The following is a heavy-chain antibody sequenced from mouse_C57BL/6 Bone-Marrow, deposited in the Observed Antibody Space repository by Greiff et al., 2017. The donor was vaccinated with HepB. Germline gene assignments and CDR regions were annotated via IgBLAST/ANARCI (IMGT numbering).Heavy chain of an antibody. CDR2: IHPNSGST. J-gene: IGHJ1*03. Sequence: QVQLQQPGAELVKPGASVKLSCKASGYTFTSYWMHWVKQRPGQGLEWIGMIHPNSGSTSYNEKFKSKATLTVDKSSSTAYMQLSSLTSEDSAVYSCAREGAASGYYYGNSDWYFDVWGTGTAVTVSS. CDR1: GYTFTSYW. V-gene: IGHV1-64*01. CDR3: AREGAASGYYYGNSDWYFDV. D-gene: IGHD1-1*01.